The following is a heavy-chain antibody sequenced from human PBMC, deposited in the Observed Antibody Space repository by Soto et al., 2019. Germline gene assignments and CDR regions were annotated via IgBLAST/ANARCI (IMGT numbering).Heavy chain of an antibody. J-gene: IGHJ4*02. CDR1: GFTCSTYG. CDR2: IWHDGSNK. CDR3: ARAVGPYDY. V-gene: IGHV3-33*01. Sequence: QVQLVESGGGVVQPGRSLRLSCAASGFTCSTYGIHWVRQAPGKGLEWVAVIWHDGSNKYYADSVKGRFTISSDNSKSTLYLQMDSVRAEDPAVYYCARAVGPYDYWGQGTLVTVSS. D-gene: IGHD1-26*01.